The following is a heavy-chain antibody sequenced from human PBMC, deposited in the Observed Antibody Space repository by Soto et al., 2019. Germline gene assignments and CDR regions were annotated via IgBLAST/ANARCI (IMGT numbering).Heavy chain of an antibody. CDR2: ICYFGST. V-gene: IGHV4-31*03. Sequence: QVQLQESGPGLVKPSQTLSLTCTVSGGSISSRCYYWIWIRQHPGKGLEWIGYICYFGSTYYIPSLNGRVTLSVDTSKNQFSLKLSSVTAADTAVYYCARSIDSWGQGTLVTVSS. CDR1: GGSISSRCYY. J-gene: IGHJ4*02. CDR3: ARSIDS.